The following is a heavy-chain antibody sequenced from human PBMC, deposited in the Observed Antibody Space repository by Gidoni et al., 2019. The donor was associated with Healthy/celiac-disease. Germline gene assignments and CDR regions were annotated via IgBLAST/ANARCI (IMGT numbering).Heavy chain of an antibody. V-gene: IGHV1-2*04. J-gene: IGHJ3*02. CDR3: AREGGDILTGHDAFDI. CDR1: GYTFTGYY. Sequence: QVQLVQSGAEVKKPGASVKVSCKASGYTFTGYYMHWVRQAPGKGLEWMGWINPNSGGTNYAQKFQGWVTMTRDTSISTAYMELSRLRSDDTAVYYCAREGGDILTGHDAFDIWGQGTMVTVSS. D-gene: IGHD3-9*01. CDR2: INPNSGGT.